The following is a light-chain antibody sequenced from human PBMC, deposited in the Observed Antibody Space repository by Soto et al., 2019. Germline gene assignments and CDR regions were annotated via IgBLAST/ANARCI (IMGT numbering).Light chain of an antibody. CDR1: SSDVGGYNY. Sequence: QSALTQPASVSGSPGQSITISCTGTSSDVGGYNYVSWYQQYPGKAPKLMIYEVSNRPSGVPDRFSGSKSGTSASLAISGLRSEDEADYYCAAWDDSLSGWVFGGGTKLTVL. J-gene: IGLJ3*02. V-gene: IGLV2-14*01. CDR2: EVS. CDR3: AAWDDSLSGWV.